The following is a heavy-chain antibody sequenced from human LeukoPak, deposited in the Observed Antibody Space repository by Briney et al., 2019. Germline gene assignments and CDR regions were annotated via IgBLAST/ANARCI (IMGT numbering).Heavy chain of an antibody. CDR1: GFTFSSYA. V-gene: IGHV3-23*01. Sequence: GGSLRLSCAASGFTFSSYAMSWVRQAPGKGLEWVPAISGSGGSTYYADSVKGRFTISRDNSKNTLYLQMNSLRAEDTAVYYCAKGENFYDFWSGYLYYFDYWGQGTLVTVSS. CDR3: AKGENFYDFWSGYLYYFDY. CDR2: ISGSGGST. D-gene: IGHD3-3*01. J-gene: IGHJ4*02.